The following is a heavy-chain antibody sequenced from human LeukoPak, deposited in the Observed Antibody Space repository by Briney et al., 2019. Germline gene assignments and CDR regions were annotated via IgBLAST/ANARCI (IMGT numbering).Heavy chain of an antibody. CDR2: MNPNSGNT. D-gene: IGHD1-26*01. CDR1: GDTFRKYA. J-gene: IGHJ4*02. Sequence: ASVKVSCKASGDTFRKYAFNWVRQATGQGLEWMGWMNPNSGNTGYAQKFQGRVTMARNTSISTVYMELSSLRSEDTAVYYCARGRVISRSYYDFDYWGQGTLVTVSS. V-gene: IGHV1-8*01. CDR3: ARGRVISRSYYDFDY.